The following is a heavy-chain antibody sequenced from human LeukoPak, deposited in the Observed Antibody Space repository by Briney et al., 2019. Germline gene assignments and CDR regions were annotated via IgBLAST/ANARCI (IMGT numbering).Heavy chain of an antibody. Sequence: PGGSLRLSCAASGFTFSSYWMSWVRQAPGKGLEWVANIKQDGSEKYYVDSVKGRFTISRDNAKNSLYLQMNSLRAEDTAVYYCARSDYDYVWGSYRYTGYSDYWGQGTLVTVSS. D-gene: IGHD3-16*02. CDR3: ARSDYDYVWGSYRYTGYSDY. J-gene: IGHJ4*02. CDR1: GFTFSSYW. V-gene: IGHV3-7*01. CDR2: IKQDGSEK.